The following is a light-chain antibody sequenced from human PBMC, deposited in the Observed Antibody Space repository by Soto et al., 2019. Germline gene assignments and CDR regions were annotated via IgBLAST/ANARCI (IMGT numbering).Light chain of an antibody. CDR2: DAS. CDR3: QQYNTYAT. CDR1: QNIRNL. J-gene: IGKJ5*01. Sequence: IQLTQCPSSLSSAFGDSVTITCRASQNIRNLLAWYQQKPGKAPKPLIYDASTLKTGVPSRFSGSGSGSEFNFTITGLQPDVFATDFCQQYNTYATFGQGTRLEIK. V-gene: IGKV1-5*01.